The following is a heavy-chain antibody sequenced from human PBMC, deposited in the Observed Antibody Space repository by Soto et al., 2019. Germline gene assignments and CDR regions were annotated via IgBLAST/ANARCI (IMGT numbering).Heavy chain of an antibody. CDR2: MNPNSGNT. CDR1: GYTFTSYD. D-gene: IGHD3-3*01. J-gene: IGHJ6*04. CDR3: ARVVEDDFWSGYRGGGACDV. Sequence: GASVKVSCKASGYTFTSYDINWVRQATGQGLEWMGWMNPNSGNTGYAQKFQGRVTMTRNTSISTAYMELSSLRSEDTAVYYCARVVEDDFWSGYRGGGACDVWGKGTTVTVSS. V-gene: IGHV1-8*01.